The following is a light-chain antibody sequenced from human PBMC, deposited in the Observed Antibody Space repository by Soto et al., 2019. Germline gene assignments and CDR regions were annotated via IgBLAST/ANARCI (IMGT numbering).Light chain of an antibody. CDR3: SSYTGGNPSYV. CDR1: SSDVGGYDY. CDR2: EVT. J-gene: IGLJ1*01. Sequence: QSALTQPPSASGSPGQTVTISCTGTSSDVGGYDYVSWYQQHQDKGPKLRIYEVTIRVSGVSDRFSGSKSGNTASLTVSGLQAEDEADYYCSSYTGGNPSYVFGTGTKV. V-gene: IGLV2-8*01.